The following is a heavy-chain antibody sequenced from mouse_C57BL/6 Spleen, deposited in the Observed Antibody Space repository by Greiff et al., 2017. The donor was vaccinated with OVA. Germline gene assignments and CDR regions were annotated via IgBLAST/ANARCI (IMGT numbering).Heavy chain of an antibody. J-gene: IGHJ2*01. Sequence: VQLQQPGAELVKPGASVKLSCKASGYAFSSSWMNWVKQRPGKGLEWIGRIYPGDGDTNYNGKFKGKATLTADKSSSTAYMQLSSLTSEDSAVYFCARKINYYGSLDYWGQGTTLTVSS. D-gene: IGHD1-1*01. V-gene: IGHV1-82*01. CDR1: GYAFSSSW. CDR2: IYPGDGDT. CDR3: ARKINYYGSLDY.